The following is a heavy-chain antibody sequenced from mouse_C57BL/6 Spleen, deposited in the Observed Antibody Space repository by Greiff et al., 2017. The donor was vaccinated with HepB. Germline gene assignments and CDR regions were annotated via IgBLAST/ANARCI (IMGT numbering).Heavy chain of an antibody. CDR1: GYTFTSYW. CDR2: IDPSDSYT. J-gene: IGHJ2*01. V-gene: IGHV1-69*01. CDR3: ARKRGIYFDY. Sequence: VQLQQPGAELVMPGASVKLSCKASGYTFTSYWMHWVKQRPGQGLEWIGEIDPSDSYTNYNQKFKGKSTLTVDKSSSTAYMQLSSLTSEDSAVYYCARKRGIYFDYWGQGTTLTVSS.